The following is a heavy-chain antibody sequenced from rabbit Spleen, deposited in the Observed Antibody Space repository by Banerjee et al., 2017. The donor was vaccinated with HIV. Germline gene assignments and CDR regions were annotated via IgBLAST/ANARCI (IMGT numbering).Heavy chain of an antibody. J-gene: IGHJ4*01. D-gene: IGHD4-2*01. Sequence: EESGGGLVKPGASLTLTCEASGFSFSRDFDMCWVRQAPGKGLEWIGWIDFGSSGSTYYASWAKGRFTISKTSSTTVTLQMTSLTAADTATYFCVRDAGSNAYIDGYFNLWGQGTLVTVS. CDR2: IDFGSSGST. CDR1: GFSFSRDFD. CDR3: VRDAGSNAYIDGYFNL. V-gene: IGHV1S40*01.